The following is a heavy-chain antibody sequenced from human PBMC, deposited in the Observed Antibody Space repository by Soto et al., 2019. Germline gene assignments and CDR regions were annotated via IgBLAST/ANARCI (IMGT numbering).Heavy chain of an antibody. CDR1: GYTFTSYA. V-gene: IGHV1-3*01. CDR2: INAGNGNT. Sequence: ASVKVSCKASGYTFTSYAMHWVRQAPGQRLEWMGWINAGNGNTKYSQKFQGRVTITRDTSASTAYMELSSLRSEDTAVYYCARDLGPHIYYGPGEPLSDYYYYYMDVWGKGTTVTVSS. CDR3: ARDLGPHIYYGPGEPLSDYYYYYMDV. D-gene: IGHD3-10*01. J-gene: IGHJ6*03.